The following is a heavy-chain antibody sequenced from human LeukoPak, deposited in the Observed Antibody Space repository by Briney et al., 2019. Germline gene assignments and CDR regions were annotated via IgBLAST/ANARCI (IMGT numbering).Heavy chain of an antibody. J-gene: IGHJ4*02. CDR3: ARAEGYCTNGVCYTFDY. V-gene: IGHV3-30*02. CDR1: GFTFSSYG. D-gene: IGHD2-8*01. Sequence: PGGSLRLSCAASGFTFSSYGMHWVRQAPGKGLEWVAFIRYDGSNKYYADSVKGRFTISRDNSKNTLYLQMNSLGAEDTAVYYCARAEGYCTNGVCYTFDYRGQGTLVTVSS. CDR2: IRYDGSNK.